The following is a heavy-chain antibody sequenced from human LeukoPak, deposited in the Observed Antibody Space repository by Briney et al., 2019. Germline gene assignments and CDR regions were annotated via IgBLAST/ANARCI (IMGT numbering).Heavy chain of an antibody. V-gene: IGHV3-66*02. J-gene: IGHJ4*02. CDR1: GFTVSSNY. Sequence: GGSLRLSCVASGFTVSSNYMNWVRQAPGKGLEWVSVIYTGGGTYYADSVQGRFTISRDNSKNTLYLQMNSLRAEDTAVYYCAKDLPSCTTSSCWGHFDYWGQGTLVTVSS. CDR2: IYTGGGT. D-gene: IGHD2-2*01. CDR3: AKDLPSCTTSSCWGHFDY.